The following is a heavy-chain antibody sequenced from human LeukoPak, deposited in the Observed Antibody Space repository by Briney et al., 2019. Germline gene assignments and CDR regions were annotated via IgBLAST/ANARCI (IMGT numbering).Heavy chain of an antibody. J-gene: IGHJ4*02. CDR3: ARKPFYGSGIGH. CDR2: ISDSGSPI. Sequence: GGSPRLSCEASGFTFSSYEMNWVRQAPGKGLEWVSYISDSGSPIYYADSVKGRFTISRDNAKNSLYLQMNSLRAEDTAVYYCARKPFYGSGIGHWGQGTLVTVSS. V-gene: IGHV3-48*03. CDR1: GFTFSSYE. D-gene: IGHD3-10*01.